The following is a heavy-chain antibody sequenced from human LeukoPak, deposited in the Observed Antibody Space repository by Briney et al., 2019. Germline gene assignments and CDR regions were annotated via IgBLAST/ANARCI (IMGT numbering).Heavy chain of an antibody. CDR3: ARGPLRFLGGIDY. D-gene: IGHD3-3*01. Sequence: SVKVSCKASGGTFNSYVISWVRQAPGQGLEWMGGIIPIFGTANYAQKFQGRVTITADESTSTAYMELSSLRFEDTAVYYCARGPLRFLGGIDYWGQGTLVTVLS. V-gene: IGHV1-69*13. J-gene: IGHJ4*02. CDR2: IIPIFGTA. CDR1: GGTFNSYV.